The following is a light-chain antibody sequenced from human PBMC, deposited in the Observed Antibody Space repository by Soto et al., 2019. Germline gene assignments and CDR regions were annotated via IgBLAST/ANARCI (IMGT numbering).Light chain of an antibody. CDR2: VFT. CDR3: QQYEDWSRT. Sequence: EIVMTQSPDTLSVSPGDTATLSCRSSQNIHINLAWYQQKPGQAPTLLIYVFTARAPGLLARFSGSDFGTDFTLTIRSVQSGDFGVFYCQQYEDWSRTFGLGTKVEIQ. V-gene: IGKV3-15*01. CDR1: QNIHIN. J-gene: IGKJ2*01.